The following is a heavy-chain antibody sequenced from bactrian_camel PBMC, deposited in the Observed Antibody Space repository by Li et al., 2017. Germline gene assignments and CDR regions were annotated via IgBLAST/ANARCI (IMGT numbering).Heavy chain of an antibody. CDR3: AADFRWRKPSLTEAFLVSTYRN. CDR2: IRNGDGDS. CDR1: GLTFAAYA. Sequence: VQLVESGGGSARAGETLRLSCTVSGLTFAAYAMAWFRQSPGKEREGVALIRNGDGDSRYTDSVKGRFAISRDAAKNILYLQMNSAKPEDTSMYYCAADFRWRKPSLTEAFLVSTYRNWGQGTQVTVS. D-gene: IGHD7*01. J-gene: IGHJ4*01. V-gene: IGHV3S63*01.